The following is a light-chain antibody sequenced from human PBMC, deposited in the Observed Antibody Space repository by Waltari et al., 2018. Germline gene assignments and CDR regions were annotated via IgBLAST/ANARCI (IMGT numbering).Light chain of an antibody. Sequence: EIVMTQSPATLSVSPGERAIPSCGASQSVTTNLAWYQQKPGQAPRLLIYGASTRGTDIPARFSGSGSGTEFTLTISSLQSEDFAVYYCHQYNDGPPFNFGQGTKLEIK. CDR1: QSVTTN. V-gene: IGKV3-15*01. CDR3: HQYNDGPPFN. CDR2: GAS. J-gene: IGKJ2*01.